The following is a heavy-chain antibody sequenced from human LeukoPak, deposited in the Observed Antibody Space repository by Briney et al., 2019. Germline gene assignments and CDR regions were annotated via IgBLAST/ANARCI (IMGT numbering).Heavy chain of an antibody. Sequence: SETLSLTCAVYIDSFSNYHWNWIRHTPAKGMEGIGEVNESCGTNISTPLRSRVILSVDTSKNQFSLKLSAVNAAETAVYYCARDSILEWFDFDYWGQGTLVTVSS. D-gene: IGHD3-3*01. CDR2: VNESCGT. CDR1: IDSFSNYH. CDR3: ARDSILEWFDFDY. J-gene: IGHJ4*02. V-gene: IGHV4-34*01.